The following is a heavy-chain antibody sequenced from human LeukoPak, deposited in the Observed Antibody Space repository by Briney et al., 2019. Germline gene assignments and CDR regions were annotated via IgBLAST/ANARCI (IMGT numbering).Heavy chain of an antibody. CDR1: GDTFSSYG. CDR3: TTKVIRGNSGDDYDD. D-gene: IGHD5-12*01. Sequence: GGSLRLSCAASGDTFSSYGMHWVRQALGKGREWVALISSDGNDKLYGDPVKGRFTISRDDSKSTLYLQMNSLRAEDTAVYYCTTKVIRGNSGDDYDDWGQGTLVTVSS. CDR2: ISSDGNDK. J-gene: IGHJ4*02. V-gene: IGHV3-30*03.